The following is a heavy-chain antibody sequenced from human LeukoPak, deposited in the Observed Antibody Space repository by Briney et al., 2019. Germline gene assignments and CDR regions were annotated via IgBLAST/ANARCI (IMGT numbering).Heavy chain of an antibody. V-gene: IGHV1-69*05. CDR1: GGTFSSYA. D-gene: IGHD3-22*01. CDR3: ARGGSAWLLLGYFDY. CDR2: IIPIFGTA. Sequence: SVKVSCKVSGGTFSSYAISWVRQAPGQGLEWMGGIIPIFGTANYAQKFQGRVTITTDESTSTAYMELSSLRSEDTAVYYCARGGSAWLLLGYFDYWGQGTLVTVSS. J-gene: IGHJ4*02.